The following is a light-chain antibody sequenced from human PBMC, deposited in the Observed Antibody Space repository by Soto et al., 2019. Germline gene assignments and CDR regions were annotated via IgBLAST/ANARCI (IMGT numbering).Light chain of an antibody. CDR1: QSISSW. CDR2: KAS. CDR3: QQYNSYSILT. Sequence: DIQMTQSPSTLSAFVGDRVTITCRASQSISSWVAWYQQKPGKAPNLLIYKASTLQIGVPSRFSGSRSGTEFILTINSLQPDDFATYYCQQYNSYSILTFGGGTKVEIK. J-gene: IGKJ4*01. V-gene: IGKV1-5*03.